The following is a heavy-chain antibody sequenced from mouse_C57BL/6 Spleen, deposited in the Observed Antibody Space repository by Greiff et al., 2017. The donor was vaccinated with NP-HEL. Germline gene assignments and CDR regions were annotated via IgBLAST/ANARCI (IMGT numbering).Heavy chain of an antibody. CDR3: TRVPIYYGSSRYYFDY. CDR2: ISSGGDYI. V-gene: IGHV5-9-1*02. CDR1: GFTFSSYA. Sequence: EVMLVESGEGLVKPGGSLKLSCAASGFTFSSYAMSWVRQTPEKRLEWVAYISSGGDYIYYADTVKGRFTISRDNARNTLYLQMSSLKSEDTAMYYCTRVPIYYGSSRYYFDYWGQGTTLTVSS. D-gene: IGHD1-1*01. J-gene: IGHJ2*01.